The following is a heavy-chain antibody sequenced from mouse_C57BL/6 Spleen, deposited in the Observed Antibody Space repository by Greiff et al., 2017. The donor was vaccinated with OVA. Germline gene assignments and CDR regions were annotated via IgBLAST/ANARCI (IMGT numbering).Heavy chain of an antibody. D-gene: IGHD2-3*01. CDR2: IYPGSGST. CDR3: ARGFRWLLRGAMDY. CDR1: GYTFTSYW. J-gene: IGHJ4*01. V-gene: IGHV1-55*01. Sequence: QVQLQQSGAELVKPGASVKMSCKASGYTFTSYWITWVKQRPGQGLEWIGDIYPGSGSTNYNEKFKSKATLTVDTSSSTAYMQLSSLTSEDSAVYYCARGFRWLLRGAMDYWGQGTSVTVSS.